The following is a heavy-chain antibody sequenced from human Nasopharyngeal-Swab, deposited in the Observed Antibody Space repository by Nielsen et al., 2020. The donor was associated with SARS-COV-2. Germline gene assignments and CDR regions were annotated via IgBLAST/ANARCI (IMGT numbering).Heavy chain of an antibody. J-gene: IGHJ4*02. D-gene: IGHD1-26*01. CDR2: IYSGGRT. Sequence: GGSLRLSCAASGFTVSSNYMSWVRQAPGKGLEWVSVIYSGGRTYYADCVKGRFTISRDNSKNTLYLQMNSLRAEDTSVYYCARDQVGATLAYWVQGTLVTVSS. V-gene: IGHV3-53*01. CDR3: ARDQVGATLAY. CDR1: GFTVSSNY.